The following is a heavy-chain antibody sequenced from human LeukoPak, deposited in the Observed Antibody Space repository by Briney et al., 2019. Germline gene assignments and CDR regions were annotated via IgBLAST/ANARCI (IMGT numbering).Heavy chain of an antibody. J-gene: IGHJ5*02. D-gene: IGHD6-6*01. CDR1: GDSIISYF. V-gene: IGHV4-59*01. CDR3: ARRSPSLDWFDP. CDR2: IYYIGST. Sequence: PSETLSLTCTVPGDSIISYFWSWIRQPPGKGREWIGYIYYIGSTTYNPSLKSRVTMSVDTSKSQFSLKLSSVTAADTAVYYCARRSPSLDWFDPWGQGTLVTVSS.